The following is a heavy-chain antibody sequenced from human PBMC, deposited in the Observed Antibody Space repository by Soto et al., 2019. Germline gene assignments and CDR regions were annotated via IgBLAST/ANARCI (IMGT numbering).Heavy chain of an antibody. CDR3: ARDRWHRDWHPGAFDI. CDR2: IDATSNII. J-gene: IGHJ3*02. CDR1: GFAFSSFE. Sequence: EVQLVESGGGLVWPGGSLTLSCAASGFAFSSFEMNWVRQAPGKGLEWVSYIDATSNIIHYADSVEGRFTISRDNSKNSLSLQMNSLGAEDTAVYYCARDRWHRDWHPGAFDIWGRGTMVTVSS. V-gene: IGHV3-48*03. D-gene: IGHD3-9*01.